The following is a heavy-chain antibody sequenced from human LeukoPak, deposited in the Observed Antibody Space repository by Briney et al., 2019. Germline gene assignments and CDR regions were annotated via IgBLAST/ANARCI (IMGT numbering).Heavy chain of an antibody. CDR3: ARLEAKYYYDSSGYHVDY. CDR1: GFTVGSNF. Sequence: PGGSLRLSCAASGFTVGSNFLSWVRQAPGKGLEWVSVIYISDTTYYADSVKGRFTISRDNSKNTLYLQMNSLRAEDTAVYYCARLEAKYYYDSSGYHVDYWGQGTLVTVSS. V-gene: IGHV3-53*01. J-gene: IGHJ4*02. CDR2: IYISDTT. D-gene: IGHD3-22*01.